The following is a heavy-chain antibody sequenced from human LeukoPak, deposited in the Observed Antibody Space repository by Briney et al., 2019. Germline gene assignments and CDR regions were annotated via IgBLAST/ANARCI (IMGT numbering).Heavy chain of an antibody. J-gene: IGHJ4*02. V-gene: IGHV5-51*01. CDR1: GYSFTSYW. CDR2: IYPGDSDT. CDR3: ARFPFTFGGVPYYFDY. Sequence: GESLKISCKGSGYSFTSYWIGWVRQMPGKGLEWMGIIYPGDSDTRYSPSFQGPVTISADKSISTAYLQWSSLKASDTAMYYCARFPFTFGGVPYYFDYWGQGTLVTVSS. D-gene: IGHD3-16*01.